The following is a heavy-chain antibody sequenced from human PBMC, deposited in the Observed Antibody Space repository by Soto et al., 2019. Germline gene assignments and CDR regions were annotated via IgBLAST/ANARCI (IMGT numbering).Heavy chain of an antibody. CDR3: ARSIVVVTAADY. Sequence: ASVKVSCKASGYTFTSYAMHWVRQAPGQRLEWMGWINAGNGNTKYSQKFQGRVTITRDTSASTAYMELSSLRSEDTAVYYCARSIVVVTAADYWGQRTPVTGSS. V-gene: IGHV1-3*01. J-gene: IGHJ4*01. CDR1: GYTFTSYA. CDR2: INAGNGNT. D-gene: IGHD2-21*02.